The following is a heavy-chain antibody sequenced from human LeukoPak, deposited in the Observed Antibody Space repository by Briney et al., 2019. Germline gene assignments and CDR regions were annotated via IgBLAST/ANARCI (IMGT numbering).Heavy chain of an antibody. D-gene: IGHD1-26*01. CDR3: AGLSSGSYFDS. J-gene: IGHJ4*02. Sequence: SETLSLTCTVSGGSISSYYWSWIRQPAGKRLEWIGRTHASGTTNFNPSLKSRVTMSIDTSNNQFSLKLSSVTAADTAVYYCAGLSSGSYFDSWGQGTLVTVSS. CDR2: THASGTT. V-gene: IGHV4-4*07. CDR1: GGSISSYY.